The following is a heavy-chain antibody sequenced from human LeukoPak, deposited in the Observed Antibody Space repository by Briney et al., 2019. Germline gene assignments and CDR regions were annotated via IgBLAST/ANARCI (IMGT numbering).Heavy chain of an antibody. CDR3: AGYGDYYYYGMDV. Sequence: ASETLSLNCTVSGGSIGSSSYYWGWIRQPPGKGLEWIGSIYYSGSTYYNPSLKSRVTISVDTSKNQFSLKLCSVTAADTAVYYCAGYGDYYYYGMDVWGQGTTVTVSS. D-gene: IGHD4-17*01. J-gene: IGHJ6*02. CDR2: IYYSGST. CDR1: GGSIGSSSYY. V-gene: IGHV4-39*01.